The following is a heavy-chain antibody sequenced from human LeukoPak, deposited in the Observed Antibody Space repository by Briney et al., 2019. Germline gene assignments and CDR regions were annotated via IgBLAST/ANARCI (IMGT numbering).Heavy chain of an antibody. D-gene: IGHD2/OR15-2a*01. CDR2: INPDDKSA. CDR1: GFTFSKYW. Sequence: GGSLRLSCAASGFTFSKYWLHWLCQAPGKGLVWVSRINPDDKSASYADSVKGRFTIARDDARKTLCLQMNSLRAEDTAVYYCLTIVETTFDAFDIWGQGTMVTVSS. V-gene: IGHV3-74*01. J-gene: IGHJ3*02. CDR3: LTIVETTFDAFDI.